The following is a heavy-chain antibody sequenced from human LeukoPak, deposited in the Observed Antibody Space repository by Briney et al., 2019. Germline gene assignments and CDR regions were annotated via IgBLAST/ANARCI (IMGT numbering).Heavy chain of an antibody. V-gene: IGHV4-59*13. J-gene: IGHJ6*02. CDR3: ARSYDSRGYYYYGMDV. CDR2: IYYSGMT. D-gene: IGHD3-22*01. CDR1: GGSISSYY. Sequence: SETLSLTCSVSGGSISSYYGAWIRQPPGKGLEWIGYIYYSGMTGYNPSLKSRVTISVDTSKNQFSLKLTSVTAADTAVYYCARSYDSRGYYYYGMDVWGQGTTVTVSS.